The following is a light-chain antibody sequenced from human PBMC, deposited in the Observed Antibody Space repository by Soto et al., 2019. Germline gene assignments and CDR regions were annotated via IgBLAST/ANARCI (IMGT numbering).Light chain of an antibody. CDR3: QQHNDWPYT. CDR1: QSVGNN. Sequence: EILMTQSPATLSVSPGGRVTLSCRASQSVGNNLAWYQQKPGQAPRLLIYGASTRATGIPARFSGSGSGTEFTLTISSLNSEDFSVYYRQQHNDWPYTFGQGTKLEIE. V-gene: IGKV3-15*01. J-gene: IGKJ2*01. CDR2: GAS.